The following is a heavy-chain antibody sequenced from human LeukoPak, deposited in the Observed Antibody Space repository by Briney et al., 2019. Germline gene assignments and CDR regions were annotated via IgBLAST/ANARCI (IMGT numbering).Heavy chain of an antibody. Sequence: PSGTLSLTCTVSGDSINKYYWSWIRQPSGKGLEWIAYIYYTGDTNYSPSLKSRVAISIDTSKNQFSLKLTSVTAADTAVYFCAGMPVGGLRQFDSWGQGALVTVSS. CDR3: AGMPVGGLRQFDS. V-gene: IGHV4-59*03. D-gene: IGHD6-19*01. CDR1: GDSINKYY. CDR2: IYYTGDT. J-gene: IGHJ4*02.